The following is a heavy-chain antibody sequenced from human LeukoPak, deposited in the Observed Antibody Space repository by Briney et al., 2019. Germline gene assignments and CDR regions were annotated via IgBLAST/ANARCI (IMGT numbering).Heavy chain of an antibody. D-gene: IGHD6-13*01. CDR1: GFTFSSYG. CDR3: ARGGGSSWYDSNWFDP. CDR2: ISGSGGDT. V-gene: IGHV3-23*01. Sequence: GGSLRLSCAVSGFTFSSYGMSWVRQAPGKGLEWVTTISGSGGDTFYADSVKGRFNISRDNSKTTLYLQVNSLSAEDTAVYYCARGGGSSWYDSNWFDPWGQGTLVTVSS. J-gene: IGHJ5*02.